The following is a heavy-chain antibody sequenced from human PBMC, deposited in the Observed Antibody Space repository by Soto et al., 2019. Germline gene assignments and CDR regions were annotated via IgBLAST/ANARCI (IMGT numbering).Heavy chain of an antibody. Sequence: GASVKGSCKASGDTFSTYSFIWMRQAPGRGLEWMGGIIPIIPTANYAQKFHDRVTITADDSTTTVYMELSSLRSEDTAVYYCARGSEEWSNLGYFNYWGQGTLVTVSS. J-gene: IGHJ4*02. CDR3: ARGSEEWSNLGYFNY. D-gene: IGHD3-3*01. V-gene: IGHV1-69*13. CDR2: IIPIIPTA. CDR1: GDTFSTYS.